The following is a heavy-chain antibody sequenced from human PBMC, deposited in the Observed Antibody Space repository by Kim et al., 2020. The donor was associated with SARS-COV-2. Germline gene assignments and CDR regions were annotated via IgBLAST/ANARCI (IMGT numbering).Heavy chain of an antibody. CDR3: ATGIAARPDQFDY. CDR2: IYYSGST. CDR1: GGSISSSSYY. J-gene: IGHJ4*02. V-gene: IGHV4-39*01. Sequence: SETLSLTCTVSGGSISSSSYYWGWIRQPPGKGLEWIGSIYYSGSTYYNPSLKSRVTISVDTSKNQFSLKLSSVTAADTAVYYCATGIAARPDQFDYLGQG. D-gene: IGHD6-6*01.